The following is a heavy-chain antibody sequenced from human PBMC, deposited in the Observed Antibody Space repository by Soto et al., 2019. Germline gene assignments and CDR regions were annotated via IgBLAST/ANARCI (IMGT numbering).Heavy chain of an antibody. CDR3: ARSRDSSSWSDY. CDR1: GGSISSSNW. Sequence: SETLSHTCAFPGGSISSSNWWIWVRQPPGKGLEWIGEIYHSGSTNYNPSLKSRVTISVDTSKNQFSLKLSSVTAADTAVYYCARSRDSSSWSDYWGQGTLVTVSS. J-gene: IGHJ4*02. CDR2: IYHSGST. V-gene: IGHV4-4*02. D-gene: IGHD6-13*01.